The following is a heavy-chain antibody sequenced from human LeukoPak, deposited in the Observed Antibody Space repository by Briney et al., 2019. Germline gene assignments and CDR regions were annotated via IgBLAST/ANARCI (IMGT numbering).Heavy chain of an antibody. Sequence: GGSLRLSCAASGFTFSSYGMHWVRQAPGKGLEWVAVISYDGSNKYYADSVKGRFTISRDNAKNTLYLQMNSLRAEDTAVYYCARGIAAAGSVPWGQGTLVTVSS. J-gene: IGHJ5*02. V-gene: IGHV3-30*03. CDR2: ISYDGSNK. CDR1: GFTFSSYG. D-gene: IGHD6-13*01. CDR3: ARGIAAAGSVP.